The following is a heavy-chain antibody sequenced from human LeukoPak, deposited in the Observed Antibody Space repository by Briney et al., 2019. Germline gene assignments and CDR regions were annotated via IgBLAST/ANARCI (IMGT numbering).Heavy chain of an antibody. D-gene: IGHD6-13*01. V-gene: IGHV3-15*01. CDR1: GFTFINAW. Sequence: GGSLRLSCAASGFTFINAWMSWVRQAPGKGLECVVRIKSKIDGGTTDYAAPVKGRFTISRDDSKDTLYLQMDSLKTEDTAVYYCSSLRGSSSQYFQHWGQGTLVTVSS. CDR2: IKSKIDGGTT. CDR3: SSLRGSSSQYFQH. J-gene: IGHJ1*01.